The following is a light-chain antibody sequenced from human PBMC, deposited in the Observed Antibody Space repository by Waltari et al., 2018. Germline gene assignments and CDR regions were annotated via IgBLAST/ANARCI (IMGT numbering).Light chain of an antibody. V-gene: IGKV3-15*01. J-gene: IGKJ2*01. Sequence: EIVMTQSPATLSGSPGERASLSCRASQTISSNLAWYQQKPGQAPRLLIYGASTRATGVPPRFSGSGSGTDFTLTISSLQSEDFAVYYCQQYHDWPLYTFGQGTNLEIK. CDR3: QQYHDWPLYT. CDR2: GAS. CDR1: QTISSN.